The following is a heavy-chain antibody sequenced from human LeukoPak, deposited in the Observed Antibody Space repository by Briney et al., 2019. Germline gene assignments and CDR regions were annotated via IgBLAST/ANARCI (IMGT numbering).Heavy chain of an antibody. Sequence: GGSLRLSCAASGFTFSSYEMNWVRQVPGKGLEWVGFIRGKAYGETTEYAASVKGRFTISRDDSKSIAYLQMNSLKTEDTAVYYCTRDGYSYGSYYFDYWGQGTLVTVSS. CDR3: TRDGYSYGSYYFDY. D-gene: IGHD5-18*01. CDR1: GFTFSSYE. J-gene: IGHJ4*02. V-gene: IGHV3-49*04. CDR2: IRGKAYGETT.